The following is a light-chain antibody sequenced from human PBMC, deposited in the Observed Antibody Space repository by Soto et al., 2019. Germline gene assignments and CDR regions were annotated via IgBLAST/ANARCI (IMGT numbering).Light chain of an antibody. CDR3: QQFEYSVPQWT. CDR1: QSLSTY. J-gene: IGKJ1*01. CDR2: HIS. Sequence: EIVLTQSPGTLSLSPGERATLSCRASQSLSTYLAWYQQKPGQAPRLLIYHISTRATGIPDRFIGSGSGTDFTLTISRLETEDFALYYCQQFEYSVPQWTFGQGTKVELK. V-gene: IGKV3-20*01.